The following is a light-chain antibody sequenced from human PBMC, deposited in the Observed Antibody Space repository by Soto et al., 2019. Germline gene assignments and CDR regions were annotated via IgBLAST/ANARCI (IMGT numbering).Light chain of an antibody. CDR2: GAS. CDR3: QQYKNWPPVT. CDR1: QSVSNN. J-gene: IGKJ4*01. Sequence: EIVLTQSPATLSVSPGARAPLSCRASQSVSNNLAWYQQKSGQSPRLLIYGASTRGTGIPARFSGSGSETDFTLTISSLQSEDFAVYYCQQYKNWPPVTFGGGTKVDIK. V-gene: IGKV3-15*01.